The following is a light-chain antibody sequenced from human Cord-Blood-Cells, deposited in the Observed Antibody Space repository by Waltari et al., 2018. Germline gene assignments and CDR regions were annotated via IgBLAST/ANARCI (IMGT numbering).Light chain of an antibody. J-gene: IGKJ1*01. CDR3: QQYNNWWT. V-gene: IGKV3-15*01. CDR1: QSVSSN. Sequence: EIVMTQSPATLSVSPGERATLSCRASQSVSSNLAWYQQTPGQAPRLLIYGAPTRATGIPARFSGSGSGTEFTLTISSLQSEDFAVYYCQQYNNWWTFGQGTKVEIK. CDR2: GAP.